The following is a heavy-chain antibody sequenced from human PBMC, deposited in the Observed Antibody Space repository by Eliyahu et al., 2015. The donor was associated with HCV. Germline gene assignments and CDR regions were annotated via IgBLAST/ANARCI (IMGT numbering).Heavy chain of an antibody. CDR2: IDWNSEFI. J-gene: IGHJ4*02. V-gene: IGHV3-9*01. D-gene: IGHD3-22*01. CDR1: GFTFGXYA. CDR3: VKDFYDSSGYSPALDH. Sequence: EVQLVESGGGLVQPGRXLRLSCAASGFTFGXYAMHWVRQAPGKGLEWVSGIDWNSEFIGYADSVTGRFTVSRDNAKNSLFLQINSVRPGDTALYYCVKDFYDSSGYSPALDHWGQGTLVTVSS.